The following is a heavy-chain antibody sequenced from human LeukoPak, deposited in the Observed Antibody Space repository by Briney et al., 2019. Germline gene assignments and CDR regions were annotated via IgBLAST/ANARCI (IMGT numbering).Heavy chain of an antibody. Sequence: PVGLLRLSCAASGFTFSSYTMHWARQAPGKGLDWVAVISYDGSNKYYADSVKGRFTISRDNSKNTLYLQMNSLRAEDTAVYYCARGLHYYYYGMDVWGQGTTVTVSS. J-gene: IGHJ6*02. CDR2: ISYDGSNK. V-gene: IGHV3-30-3*01. CDR1: GFTFSSYT. D-gene: IGHD3-10*01. CDR3: ARGLHYYYYGMDV.